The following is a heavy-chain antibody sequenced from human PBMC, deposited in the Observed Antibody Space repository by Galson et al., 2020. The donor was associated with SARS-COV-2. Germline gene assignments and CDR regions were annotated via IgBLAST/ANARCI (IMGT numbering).Heavy chain of an antibody. CDR1: GGSISSYY. CDR3: ARVGPREYRGQPARVHWYFDL. D-gene: IGHD3-10*01. V-gene: IGHV4-59*01. J-gene: IGHJ2*01. Sequence: SETLSLTCTVSGGSISSYYWSWIRQPPGKGLEWIGYIYYSGSTNYNPSLKSRVTISVDTSKNQFSLKLSSVTAADTAVYYCARVGPREYRGQPARVHWYFDLWGRGTLVTVSS. CDR2: IYYSGST.